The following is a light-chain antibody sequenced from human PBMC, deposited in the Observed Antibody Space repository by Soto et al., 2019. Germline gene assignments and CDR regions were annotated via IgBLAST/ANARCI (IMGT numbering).Light chain of an antibody. CDR2: DAS. CDR1: QSITHY. V-gene: IGKV1-39*01. Sequence: DIQMTQSPSSLSASVGDRVTITCRASQSITHYLNWYQQKPGKAPKLLIYDASSLQSGVPSRFSRGGSGTAFTLTISSLQPEDFATYYCQQSYSTPLSFGGGTKVEIK. J-gene: IGKJ4*01. CDR3: QQSYSTPLS.